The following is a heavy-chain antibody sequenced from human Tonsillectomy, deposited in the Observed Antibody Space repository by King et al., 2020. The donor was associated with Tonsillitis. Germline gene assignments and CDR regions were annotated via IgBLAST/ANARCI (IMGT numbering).Heavy chain of an antibody. D-gene: IGHD5-12*01. J-gene: IGHJ4*02. V-gene: IGHV3-23*03. CDR2: FYSGGSTT. Sequence: VQLVESGGGLVQPGGSLRLSCAASGFIFSSYAMSWVRQAPGKGLEWVSVFYSGGSTTYYADSVKGRFTISRDNSKNTLYLQMNSLRAEDTAVYFCAKGGGYSGYGNFDYWGQXTLVTVSX. CDR3: AKGGGYSGYGNFDY. CDR1: GFIFSSYA.